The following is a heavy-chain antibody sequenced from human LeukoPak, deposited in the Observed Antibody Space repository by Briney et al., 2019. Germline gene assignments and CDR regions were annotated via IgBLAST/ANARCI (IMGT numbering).Heavy chain of an antibody. CDR2: IYYSGST. D-gene: IGHD3-10*01. CDR1: GGSISSGGYY. J-gene: IGHJ4*02. Sequence: SETLSLTCTVSGGSISSGGYYWSWIRQHPGKGLEWIGYIYYSGSTYYNPSLKSRVTISVDTSKNQFSLKLSSVTAVDTAVYYCARVAEYYGSGSWFDYWGQGTLVTVSS. V-gene: IGHV4-31*03. CDR3: ARVAEYYGSGSWFDY.